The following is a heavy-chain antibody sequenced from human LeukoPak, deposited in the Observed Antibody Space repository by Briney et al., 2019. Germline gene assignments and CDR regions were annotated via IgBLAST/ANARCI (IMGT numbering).Heavy chain of an antibody. Sequence: PSETLSLTCTVSGGSVSSGTYYWSWIRQPPGKGLEWIGYIYYSGSTNYNPSLKSRVTISVDTSKNQFSLKLSSVTAADTAVYYCARGPPGSSSWFDYWGQGTLVTVSS. CDR1: GGSVSSGTYY. J-gene: IGHJ4*02. D-gene: IGHD6-13*01. CDR2: IYYSGST. V-gene: IGHV4-61*01. CDR3: ARGPPGSSSWFDY.